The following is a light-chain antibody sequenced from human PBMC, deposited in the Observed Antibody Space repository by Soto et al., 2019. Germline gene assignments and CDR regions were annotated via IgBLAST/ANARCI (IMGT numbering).Light chain of an antibody. CDR2: KAS. CDR1: QTISSW. J-gene: IGKJ1*01. CDR3: QHYNSYSEA. V-gene: IGKV1-5*03. Sequence: DMPLTQSASTLSGSVGYRVTITYGASQTISSWLAWYQQKPGKAPKLLIYKASTLKSGVPSRFSGSGSGTEFTLTISSLQPDDFATYYCQHYNSYSEAFGQGTKVDI.